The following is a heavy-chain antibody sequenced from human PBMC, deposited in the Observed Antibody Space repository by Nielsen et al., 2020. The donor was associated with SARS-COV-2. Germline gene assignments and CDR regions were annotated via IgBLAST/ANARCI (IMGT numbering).Heavy chain of an antibody. D-gene: IGHD3-22*01. Sequence: SETLSLTCTVSGGSISSGGYYWSWIRQHTGKGLEWIGYIYYSGSTYYNPSLKSRVTISVDTSKNQFSLKLSSVTAADTAVYYCARDRKYYYDSSGYPLWGQGTLVTVSS. CDR1: GGSISSGGYY. V-gene: IGHV4-31*03. CDR3: ARDRKYYYDSSGYPL. CDR2: IYYSGST. J-gene: IGHJ4*02.